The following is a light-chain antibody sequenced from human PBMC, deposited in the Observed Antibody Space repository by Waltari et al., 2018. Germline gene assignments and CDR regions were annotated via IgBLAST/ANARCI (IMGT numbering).Light chain of an antibody. Sequence: DIQMTQSPSSLSASVGDRVTMTCRASQSISSNLNWYQQKPGRAPKLLIYLASTLQSGVPSRFSGSGSGTDFTLTNSSLQPEDVATYYCQQSYNTPPDTFGQGTKLEIK. V-gene: IGKV1-39*01. J-gene: IGKJ2*01. CDR1: QSISSN. CDR3: QQSYNTPPDT. CDR2: LAS.